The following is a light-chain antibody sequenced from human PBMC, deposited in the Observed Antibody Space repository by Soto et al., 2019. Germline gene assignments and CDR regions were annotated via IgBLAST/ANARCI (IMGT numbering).Light chain of an antibody. CDR3: QQYGDSPAT. J-gene: IGKJ3*01. CDR2: GAF. V-gene: IGKV3-20*01. Sequence: EIIMTQSPDILSVSPGERATLSCRASQSVSSRLAWYQQKPGQAPRLLIYGAFNRATGIPDRFSGSGSGTDFTLTFSRLEPEDFAVYYCQQYGDSPATFGPGTKVDIK. CDR1: QSVSSR.